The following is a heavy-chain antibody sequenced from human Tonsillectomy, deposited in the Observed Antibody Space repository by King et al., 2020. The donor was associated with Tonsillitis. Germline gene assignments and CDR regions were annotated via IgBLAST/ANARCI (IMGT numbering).Heavy chain of an antibody. CDR3: ARGGSLAYYYDSSGYFLLDY. CDR1: GGTFSSYA. V-gene: IGHV1-69*01. D-gene: IGHD3-22*01. J-gene: IGHJ4*02. CDR2: IIPIFGTA. Sequence: VQLVQSGAEVKKPGSSVKVSCKASGGTFSSYAISWLRQAPGQGLEWMGGIIPIFGTANYAQKFQGRVTITADESTSTAYMELSSLRSEDTAVYYCARGGSLAYYYDSSGYFLLDYWGQGTLVTVSS.